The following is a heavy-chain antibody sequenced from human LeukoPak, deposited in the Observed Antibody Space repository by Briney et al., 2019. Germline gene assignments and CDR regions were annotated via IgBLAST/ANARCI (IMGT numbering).Heavy chain of an antibody. D-gene: IGHD6-19*01. Sequence: SETLSLTCTVAGGSISSYYWSWIRQPPGKGLEGGGYIYYSGSTNYNPSLKSQVTISVDTSKNQFSLKLSSVTAADTAVYYCARHPPSIAVAGNNWFDPWGQGTLVTVSS. V-gene: IGHV4-59*08. CDR1: GGSISSYY. J-gene: IGHJ5*02. CDR2: IYYSGST. CDR3: ARHPPSIAVAGNNWFDP.